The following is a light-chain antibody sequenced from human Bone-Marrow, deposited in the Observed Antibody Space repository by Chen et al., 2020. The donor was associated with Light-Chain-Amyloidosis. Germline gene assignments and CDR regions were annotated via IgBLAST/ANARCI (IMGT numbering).Light chain of an antibody. CDR3: SSYAGTNNWV. CDR2: EVT. J-gene: IGLJ3*02. V-gene: IGLV2-8*01. CDR1: SSDVGRYNY. Sequence: QSALTQPPPAPGSPGQSVTVSCTGTSSDVGRYNYVSWYQQLPGKAPQLMIYEVTKRPSGVPDRFSGSKSGNTASLTVSGLRADDEADYFCSSYAGTNNWVFGGGTKVTVL.